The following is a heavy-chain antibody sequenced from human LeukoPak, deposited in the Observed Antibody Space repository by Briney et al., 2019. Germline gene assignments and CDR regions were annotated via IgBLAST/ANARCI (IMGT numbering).Heavy chain of an antibody. D-gene: IGHD3-22*01. V-gene: IGHV3-30*02. Sequence: GGSLRLPCAAAGSTFNRHAMHWVRQAPGKGLEWVAFIRNDGSSQYYGDSLKGRFNISRDNSKNTLYLQMNSLRSEDTAVYYCAKDSIYYDSSGSYQRDWYYLDYWREGTLVTVSS. CDR3: AKDSIYYDSSGSYQRDWYYLDY. CDR1: GSTFNRHA. CDR2: IRNDGSSQ. J-gene: IGHJ4*02.